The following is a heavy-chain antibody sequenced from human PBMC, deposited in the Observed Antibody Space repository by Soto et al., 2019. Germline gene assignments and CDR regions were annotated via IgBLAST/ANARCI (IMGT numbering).Heavy chain of an antibody. V-gene: IGHV1-58*01. CDR3: AAPLRSDAFDI. CDR2: IVVGSGNT. J-gene: IGHJ3*02. Sequence: GASVKVSCKASGFTFTSSAVQWVRQARGRRLEWIGWIVVGSGNTNYAQKFQERVTITRDMSTSTAYMELSSLRSEDTAVYYCAAPLRSDAFDIWGQGTMVTVSS. D-gene: IGHD3-3*01. CDR1: GFTFTSSA.